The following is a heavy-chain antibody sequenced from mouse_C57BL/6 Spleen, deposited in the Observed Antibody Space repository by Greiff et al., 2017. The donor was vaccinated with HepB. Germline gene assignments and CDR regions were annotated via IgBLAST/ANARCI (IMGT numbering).Heavy chain of an antibody. D-gene: IGHD2-3*01. CDR1: GFTFTDYY. CDR3: ARYAGYYVPYWYFDV. V-gene: IGHV7-3*01. J-gene: IGHJ1*03. Sequence: EVQGVESGGGLVQPGGSLSLSCAASGFTFTDYYMSWVRQPPGKALEWLGFIRNKANGYTTEYSASVKGRFTISRDNSQSILYLQMNALRAEDSATYYCARYAGYYVPYWYFDVWGTGTTVTVSS. CDR2: IRNKANGYTT.